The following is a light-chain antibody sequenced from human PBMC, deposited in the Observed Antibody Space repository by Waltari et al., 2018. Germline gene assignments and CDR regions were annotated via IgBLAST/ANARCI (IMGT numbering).Light chain of an antibody. CDR3: NSRDSNGNPFV. V-gene: IGLV3-19*01. CDR2: GHN. CDR1: SLRRSY. J-gene: IGLJ1*01. Sequence: SSELTQDPTMSVALGQTVSITCQGDSLRRSYASWYQQRPGQAPILIRYGHNNRPSGVPDRFSGTTSGNTASLTITGAQAEDEADYYCNSRDSNGNPFVFGPATKVTVL.